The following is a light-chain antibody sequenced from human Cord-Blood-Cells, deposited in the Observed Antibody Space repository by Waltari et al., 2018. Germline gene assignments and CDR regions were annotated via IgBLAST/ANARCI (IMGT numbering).Light chain of an antibody. CDR2: QDI. CDR1: KLGDKD. J-gene: IGLJ2*01. CDR3: QAWDSSTVV. Sequence: SYELTQPPSVSVSPGQTASITCSGDKLGDKDASWYQQKPVQAPVLVIYQDIKRPSGIPERFSGSNSGNTATLTISGTQAMDEADYYCQAWDSSTVVFGGGTKLTVL. V-gene: IGLV3-1*01.